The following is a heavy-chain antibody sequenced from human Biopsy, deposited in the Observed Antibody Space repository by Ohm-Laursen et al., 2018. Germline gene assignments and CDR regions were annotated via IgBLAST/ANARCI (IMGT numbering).Heavy chain of an antibody. V-gene: IGHV1-69*06. CDR2: NIPILGTG. Sequence: PSVKVSCKAPGGTFSNYGVNWVRQAPGQGLEWLGGNIPILGTGNYAQKFQDRVTVAADTSTSTATMELRSLRSDDTAMYYCATKLTGYFHHWGQGTLVIVSS. CDR3: ATKLTGYFHH. D-gene: IGHD3-9*01. J-gene: IGHJ1*01. CDR1: GGTFSNYG.